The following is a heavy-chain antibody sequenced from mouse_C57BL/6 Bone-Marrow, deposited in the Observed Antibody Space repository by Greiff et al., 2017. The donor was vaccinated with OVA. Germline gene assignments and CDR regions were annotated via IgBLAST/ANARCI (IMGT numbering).Heavy chain of an antibody. D-gene: IGHD2-3*01. Sequence: VQLQESGAELVKPGASVKISCKASGYAFSSYWMNWVKQRPGRGLEWIGQIYPGDGDTKYNGKFKGKATLTADKSSSTAYMQLSSLTSEDSAVYFCARWLLQEVYFDYWGQGTTLTVSS. CDR1: GYAFSSYW. J-gene: IGHJ2*01. V-gene: IGHV1-80*01. CDR2: IYPGDGDT. CDR3: ARWLLQEVYFDY.